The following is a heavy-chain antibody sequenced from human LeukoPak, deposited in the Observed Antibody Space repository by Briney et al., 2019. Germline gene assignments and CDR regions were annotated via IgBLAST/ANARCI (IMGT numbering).Heavy chain of an antibody. CDR3: ARDRPNHPYYYYGMGV. V-gene: IGHV3-11*01. CDR2: ISSSGSTI. CDR1: GFTFSDYY. Sequence: GGSLRLSCAASGFTFSDYYMSWIRQAPGKGLEWVSYISSSGSTIYYADSVKGRFTISRDNAKNSLYLQMNSLRAEDTAVYYCARDRPNHPYYYYGMGVWGQGTTVTVSS. D-gene: IGHD1-14*01. J-gene: IGHJ6*02.